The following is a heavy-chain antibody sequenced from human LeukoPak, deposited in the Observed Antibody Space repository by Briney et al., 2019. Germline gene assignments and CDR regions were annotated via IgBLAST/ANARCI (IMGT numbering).Heavy chain of an antibody. Sequence: SGPTLVNPTQTLTLTCTFSGFSLSTSGMCVSWIRQPPGKALEWLARIDWDDDKYYSTSLKTRLTISKDTSKNQVVLTMTNVDPVDTATYYCARMCGYYYDSSGYYPFDYWGQGTLSPSPQ. V-gene: IGHV2-70*11. CDR2: IDWDDDK. J-gene: IGHJ4*02. CDR1: GFSLSTSGMC. CDR3: ARMCGYYYDSSGYYPFDY. D-gene: IGHD3-22*01.